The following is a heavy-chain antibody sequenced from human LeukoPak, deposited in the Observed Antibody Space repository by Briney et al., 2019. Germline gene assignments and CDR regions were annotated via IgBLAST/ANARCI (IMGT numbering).Heavy chain of an antibody. V-gene: IGHV3-23*01. Sequence: GGTLRLSCAASGFSFSSYAMSWVRQAPGKWLEWVSAISGSGGSTYYADSVKGRFTISRDNSKNTLYLQMNSLRAEDTAVYYCAKYYYGSGSYYKGLDYWGQGTLVTVSS. CDR1: GFSFSSYA. D-gene: IGHD3-10*01. J-gene: IGHJ4*02. CDR3: AKYYYGSGSYYKGLDY. CDR2: ISGSGGST.